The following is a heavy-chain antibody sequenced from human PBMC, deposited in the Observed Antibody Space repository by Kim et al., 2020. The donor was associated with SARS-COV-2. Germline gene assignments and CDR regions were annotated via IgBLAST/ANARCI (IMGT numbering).Heavy chain of an antibody. J-gene: IGHJ1*01. D-gene: IGHD6-19*01. CDR2: ISYDGSNK. CDR1: GFTFSSYG. CDR3: AKDSAIAVAEQFWGYFQH. V-gene: IGHV3-30*18. Sequence: GGSLRLSCAASGFTFSSYGMHWVRQAPGKGLEWVAVISYDGSNKYYADSVKGRFTISRDNSKNTLYLQMNSLRAEDTAVYYCAKDSAIAVAEQFWGYFQHWGQGTLVTVSS.